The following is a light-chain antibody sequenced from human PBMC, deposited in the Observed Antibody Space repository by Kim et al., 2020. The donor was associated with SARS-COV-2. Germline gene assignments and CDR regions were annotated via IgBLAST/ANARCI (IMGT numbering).Light chain of an antibody. J-gene: IGLJ3*02. CDR1: SIGDKG. CDR3: QVWDVITYHVV. CDR2: DDD. Sequence: SYELTQPPSVSAAPGMTAKITCGGDSIGDKGVHWYQQRPGQAPILVVYDDDDRPSGIPGRFSGSNSGNTATLTISGVEAGDEADYYCQVWDVITYHVVFG. V-gene: IGLV3-21*03.